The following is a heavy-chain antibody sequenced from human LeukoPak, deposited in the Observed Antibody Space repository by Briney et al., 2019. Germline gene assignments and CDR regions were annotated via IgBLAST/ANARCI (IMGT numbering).Heavy chain of an antibody. CDR1: GFTFSSYS. D-gene: IGHD3-22*01. CDR3: ARDDSHGYHFFDS. Sequence: GGSLRLSCAASGFTFSSYSMNWIRQAPGKGLEWVSSISGSGEFIYYGDSVKGRVTISRDNGENSLYLQMNSVRPEDMAVYYCARDDSHGYHFFDSWGRGTLVTVSS. CDR2: ISGSGEFI. V-gene: IGHV3-21*01. J-gene: IGHJ4*02.